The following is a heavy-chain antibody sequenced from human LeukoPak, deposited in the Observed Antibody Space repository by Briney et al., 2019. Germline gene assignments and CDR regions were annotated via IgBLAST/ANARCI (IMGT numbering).Heavy chain of an antibody. CDR2: IKHDGGVE. V-gene: IGHV3-7*01. D-gene: IGHD3-3*01. CDR1: VFTFNNYW. J-gene: IGHJ4*02. Sequence: GGSLRLSCVASVFTFNNYWMSWVREAPGKGLEWVANIKHDGGVEYYVDSMKGRFTISRDNAKNSLYLQMSNVRGEDTAVYLCGSAPRPNLWRGYCEYWGQGTLVTVSS. CDR3: GSAPRPNLWRGYCEY.